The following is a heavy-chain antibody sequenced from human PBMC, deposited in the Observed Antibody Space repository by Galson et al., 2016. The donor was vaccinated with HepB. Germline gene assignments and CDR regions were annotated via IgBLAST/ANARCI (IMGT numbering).Heavy chain of an antibody. D-gene: IGHD3-22*01. CDR3: AMHYDSRGFSDSAYAFDI. CDR2: INPSESAT. Sequence: SVKVSCKASGYTFTSYYMTWVRQVPGQGLEFMGTINPSESATTYAQNFQGRVTMTRDTSTSTVYMDLSSLRSEDTAVYYCAMHYDSRGFSDSAYAFDIWGQGTMVTVSA. CDR1: GYTFTSYY. V-gene: IGHV1-46*01. J-gene: IGHJ3*02.